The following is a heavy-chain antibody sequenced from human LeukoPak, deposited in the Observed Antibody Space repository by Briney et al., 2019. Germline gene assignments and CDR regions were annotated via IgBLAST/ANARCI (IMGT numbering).Heavy chain of an antibody. CDR1: GFTFSSYV. D-gene: IGHD6-6*01. V-gene: IGHV3-23*01. J-gene: IGHJ4*02. Sequence: PGGSLRLSCAASGFTFSSYVMSWVRQAPGKGLEWVSGISGSGGSTNHADSVKGRFTISRDNSKNTLYLQMNSLRAEDTAEYYCAKVTAISSLDYFDYWGQGTLVTVSS. CDR3: AKVTAISSLDYFDY. CDR2: ISGSGGST.